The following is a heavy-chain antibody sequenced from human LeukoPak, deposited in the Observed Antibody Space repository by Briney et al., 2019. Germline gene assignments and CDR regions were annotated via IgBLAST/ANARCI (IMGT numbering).Heavy chain of an antibody. Sequence: AXVKVSCKASGYTFTSYGISWVRQAPGQGLEWMGWISAYNGNTNYAQKLQGRVTMPTDTSTSTAYMELRSLRSDDTAVYYCARDVYDSSGNWFDPWGQGTLVTVSS. CDR3: ARDVYDSSGNWFDP. D-gene: IGHD3-22*01. CDR1: GYTFTSYG. V-gene: IGHV1-18*01. J-gene: IGHJ5*02. CDR2: ISAYNGNT.